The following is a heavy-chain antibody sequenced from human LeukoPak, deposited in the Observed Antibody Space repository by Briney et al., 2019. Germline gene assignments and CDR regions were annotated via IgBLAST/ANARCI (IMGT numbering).Heavy chain of an antibody. D-gene: IGHD2-2*01. V-gene: IGHV4-34*01. CDR2: TNHSGRT. CDR3: ARGLPGCSSTSCYLYYYYYMDV. J-gene: IGHJ6*03. Sequence: PETLSLTCAVYGGSFTGYYRSWIRQPPGKGLEWIGETNHSGRTNCNQSLKSRVTISVDTSKNQLYLKLSSVTAADTAVYYCARGLPGCSSTSCYLYYYYYMDVWGKGTTVTVSS. CDR1: GGSFTGYY.